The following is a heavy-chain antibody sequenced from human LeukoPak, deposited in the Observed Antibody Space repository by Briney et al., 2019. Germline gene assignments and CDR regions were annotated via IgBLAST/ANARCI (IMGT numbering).Heavy chain of an antibody. CDR1: GCSISTYY. D-gene: IGHD3-22*01. Sequence: SETLSLTCTVSGCSISTYYWSWIRQPPGKGLEWIGYIYNSGSTNYNPSLKSRVTISVDTYKNQISLKLSSVTAADTAVYYCAGDYYDRRFDYWGQGTLVTVSS. CDR2: IYNSGST. V-gene: IGHV4-59*01. CDR3: AGDYYDRRFDY. J-gene: IGHJ4*02.